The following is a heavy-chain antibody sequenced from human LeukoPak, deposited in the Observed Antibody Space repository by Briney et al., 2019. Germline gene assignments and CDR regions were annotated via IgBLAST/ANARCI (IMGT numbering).Heavy chain of an antibody. CDR2: IKKDGSEK. J-gene: IGHJ4*02. D-gene: IGHD1-26*01. Sequence: PGGSLRLSCAASGFTFSSYCMSWVRQAPGKGLEWVASIKKDGSEKYYVDSVKGRFTISRDNAKNSLYLHMKSLRAEDTAVYYCARDIVGATIVDYWGQGTLVTVSS. CDR1: GFTFSSYC. CDR3: ARDIVGATIVDY. V-gene: IGHV3-7*01.